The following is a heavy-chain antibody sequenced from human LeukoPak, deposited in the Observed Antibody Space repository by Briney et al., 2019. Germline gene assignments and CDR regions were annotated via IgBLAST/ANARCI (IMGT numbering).Heavy chain of an antibody. CDR2: INTDGSGI. CDR1: GFHFSNYW. J-gene: IGHJ6*04. V-gene: IGHV3-74*01. CDR3: ARANLASRLDV. D-gene: IGHD6-6*01. Sequence: PGGSLRLSCEASGFHFSNYWMHWVRQTPGKGLVWVSRINTDGSGISYEDSVEGRFTISRDNAKNTLYLQMNSLRAEDSAFYYCARANLASRLDVWGKGTTVTVSS.